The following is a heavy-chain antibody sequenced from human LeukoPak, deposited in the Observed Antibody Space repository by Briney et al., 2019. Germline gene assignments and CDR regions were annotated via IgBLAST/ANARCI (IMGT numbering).Heavy chain of an antibody. J-gene: IGHJ5*02. CDR2: IYHSGST. Sequence: SETLSLTCAVSGGSISSSNWWSWVRQPPGKGLEWIGEIYHSGSTNYNPSLKSRVTMSVDKSKNQFSLKLSSVTAADTAVYYCARGGQWQLDWFDPWGQGTLVTVSS. CDR3: ARGGQWQLDWFDP. D-gene: IGHD6-19*01. V-gene: IGHV4-4*02. CDR1: GGSISSSNW.